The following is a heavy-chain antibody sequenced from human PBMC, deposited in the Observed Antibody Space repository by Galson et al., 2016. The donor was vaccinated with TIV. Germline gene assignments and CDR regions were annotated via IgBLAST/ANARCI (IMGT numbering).Heavy chain of an antibody. CDR3: ARTTPAIIQLGYYFDF. J-gene: IGHJ4*02. CDR1: GFTFSSYE. D-gene: IGHD1-1*01. Sequence: SLRLSCAASGFTFSSYEMSWVRQAPGKGLEWVVTSAGTTIYSADSLKGRFTISIDNSKNTVFLQMNSLRADDTALYYCARTTPAIIQLGYYFDFWGQGTPVTVSS. CDR2: TSAGTTI. V-gene: IGHV3-48*03.